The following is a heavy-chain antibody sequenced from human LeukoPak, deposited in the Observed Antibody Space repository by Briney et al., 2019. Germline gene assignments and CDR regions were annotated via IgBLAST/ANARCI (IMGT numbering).Heavy chain of an antibody. CDR2: IKQDGSEK. J-gene: IGHJ4*02. Sequence: LAGGSLRLSCAASGSTFSSYWMSWVRQAPGKGLEWVANIKQDGSEKYYVDSVKGRFTISRDNAKNSLYLQMNSLRAEDTAVYYCARYPNGGRHPGYWGQGTLVTVSS. CDR1: GSTFSSYW. V-gene: IGHV3-7*01. CDR3: ARYPNGGRHPGY. D-gene: IGHD4-23*01.